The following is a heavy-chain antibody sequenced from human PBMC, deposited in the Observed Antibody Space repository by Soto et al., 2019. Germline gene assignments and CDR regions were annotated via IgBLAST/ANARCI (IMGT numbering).Heavy chain of an antibody. Sequence: QVQLQESGPGLVKPSETLSLTCTVSGGSVSSGSYYWSWIRQPPGKGLEWIGYIYYSGSTNYNPSLKSRVTISVDTSKNQFALKLSSVTAADTAVYYCARLGPIAAAGDWFDPWGQGTLVTVSS. CDR2: IYYSGST. CDR3: ARLGPIAAAGDWFDP. CDR1: GGSVSSGSYY. V-gene: IGHV4-61*01. D-gene: IGHD6-13*01. J-gene: IGHJ5*02.